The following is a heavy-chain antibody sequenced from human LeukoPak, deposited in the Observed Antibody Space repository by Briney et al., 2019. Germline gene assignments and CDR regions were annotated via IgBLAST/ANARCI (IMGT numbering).Heavy chain of an antibody. V-gene: IGHV1-8*01. CDR2: MNPNSGNT. D-gene: IGHD6-13*01. J-gene: IGHJ4*02. CDR1: GYTFTRYD. Sequence: ASVKVSCKASGYTFTRYDINWVRQATGQGLEWMGWMNPNSGNTGYAQKFQGRVTMTRNTSISTAYMELSSLRSEDTAVYYCARGRDVSSWFDYWGQGTLVTVSS. CDR3: ARGRDVSSWFDY.